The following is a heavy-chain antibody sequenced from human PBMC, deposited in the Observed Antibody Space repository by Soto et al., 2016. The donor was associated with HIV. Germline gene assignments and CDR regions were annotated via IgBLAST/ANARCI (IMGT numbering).Heavy chain of an antibody. Sequence: EVQLVESGGGLVQPGGSLRLSCAASGFTVSSNYMSWVRQAPGKGLEWVSVIYSGGSTYYADSVKGRFTISRDNSKNTLYLQMNSLRAEDTAVYYCARDRRVRGVINNYYGMDVWGQGTTVTVSS. CDR3: ARDRRVRGVINNYYGMDV. D-gene: IGHD3-10*01. V-gene: IGHV3-66*01. J-gene: IGHJ6*02. CDR1: GFTVSSNY. CDR2: IYSGGST.